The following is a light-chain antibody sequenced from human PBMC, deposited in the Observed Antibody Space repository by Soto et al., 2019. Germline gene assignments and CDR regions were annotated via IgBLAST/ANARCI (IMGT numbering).Light chain of an antibody. CDR3: SSYTSSSTRV. J-gene: IGLJ3*02. V-gene: IGLV2-14*01. Sequence: QSVLTQPASVSGSPGXSITISCTGXXXXVGGYNYVSWYQQHPGKAPKLMIYEVSNRPSGVSNRFSGSKSGNTASLTISGLQAEDEADYYCSSYTSSSTRVFGGGTKVTVL. CDR2: EVS. CDR1: XXXVGGYNY.